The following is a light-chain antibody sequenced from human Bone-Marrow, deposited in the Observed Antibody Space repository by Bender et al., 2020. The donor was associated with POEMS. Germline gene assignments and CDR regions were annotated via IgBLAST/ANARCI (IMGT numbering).Light chain of an antibody. Sequence: SYELTQPPSVSVSPGQTARITCSGDALSKIYTYWFQQKPGQAPVLVIYKDNKRPSEIPERFSGSSSGTTVTLTISGVQAEDEAYYYCQAWDTSSVVFGGGTKLTVL. CDR2: KDN. V-gene: IGLV3-25*02. CDR3: QAWDTSSVV. CDR1: ALSKIY. J-gene: IGLJ2*01.